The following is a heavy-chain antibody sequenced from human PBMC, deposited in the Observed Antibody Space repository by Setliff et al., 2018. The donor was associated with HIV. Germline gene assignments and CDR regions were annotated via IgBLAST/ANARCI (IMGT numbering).Heavy chain of an antibody. J-gene: IGHJ4*02. Sequence: GSGPMLVNPTPTLTLTCTFSGFSLSTTGMCVTWIRQPPGKALEWLARIDWDDDKYYSTSLKTRLTISKDTSKNQVVLTMTNMDPVDTATYYCARTLTNFWSGYYQTDWGQGTLVTVSS. D-gene: IGHD3-3*01. CDR1: GFSLSTTGMC. CDR2: IDWDDDK. CDR3: ARTLTNFWSGYYQTD. V-gene: IGHV2-70*11.